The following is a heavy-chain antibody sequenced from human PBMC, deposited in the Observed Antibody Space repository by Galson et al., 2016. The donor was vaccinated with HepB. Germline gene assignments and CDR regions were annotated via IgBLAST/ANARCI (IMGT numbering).Heavy chain of an antibody. CDR3: ARASYYYGSGIEY. CDR1: GFTFSSYS. D-gene: IGHD3-10*01. Sequence: SLRLSCAASGFTFSSYSMNWVRQAPGKGLEWVSSISSSSSYIYYADSVKGRFTISRDNAKNSLYLQMNSLRAEDTAVYYCARASYYYGSGIEYWGQGTLVTVSS. J-gene: IGHJ4*02. CDR2: ISSSSSYI. V-gene: IGHV3-21*01.